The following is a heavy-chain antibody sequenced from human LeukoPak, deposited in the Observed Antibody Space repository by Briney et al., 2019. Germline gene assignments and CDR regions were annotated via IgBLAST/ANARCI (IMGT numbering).Heavy chain of an antibody. CDR2: INPNSGGT. CDR3: ARGDNTYYYYYYMDV. J-gene: IGHJ6*03. CDR1: GGTFSSYA. V-gene: IGHV1-2*02. Sequence: GSSVKVSCKASGGTFSSYAISWVRQAPGQGLEWMGWINPNSGGTNYAQKFQGRVTMTRDTSISTAYMELSRLRSDDTAVYYCARGDNTYYYYYYMDVWGKGTTVTISS. D-gene: IGHD1-1*01.